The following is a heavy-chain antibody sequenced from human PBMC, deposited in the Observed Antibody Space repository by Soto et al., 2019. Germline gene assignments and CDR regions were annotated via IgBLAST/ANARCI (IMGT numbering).Heavy chain of an antibody. Sequence: GPEVKKPGASVKVSCKTSGYTFTSFGISWVRQAPGQGLEWMGWISTDKGKTNYAQKFQGRVTMTTDTSTSTAYMELRSLRSDDTAVYYCATRSPAFDYWGQGTLVTVSS. V-gene: IGHV1-18*01. CDR1: GYTFTSFG. CDR3: ATRSPAFDY. CDR2: ISTDKGKT. J-gene: IGHJ4*02.